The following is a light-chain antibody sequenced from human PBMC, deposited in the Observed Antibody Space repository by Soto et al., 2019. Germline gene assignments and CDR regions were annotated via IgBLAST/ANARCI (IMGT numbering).Light chain of an antibody. CDR2: DGA. CDR1: QSIGSW. J-gene: IGKJ1*01. Sequence: DIQMTQSPSTLSASVGDRVTMTCRASQSIGSWLAWYQHKPGRAPKLLIFDGARLESGVPSRFSGSGSGTEFTFTISSLQPEDFATYYCQQYNKFSPTFGQGTKVEL. CDR3: QQYNKFSPT. V-gene: IGKV1-5*01.